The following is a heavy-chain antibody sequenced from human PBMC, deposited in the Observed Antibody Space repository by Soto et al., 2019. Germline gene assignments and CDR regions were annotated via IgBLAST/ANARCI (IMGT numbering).Heavy chain of an antibody. V-gene: IGHV1-8*01. Sequence: ASVEVSCKASVYSFTDDVVTWRRQATEQGLEWMGWMNPGSGDTGYAQKFQGRVTMTRDISIATAYMELSSLRSDDTAIYYCARMPTFGSLNWFDPWGQGTLVTVSS. CDR1: VYSFTDDV. J-gene: IGHJ5*02. CDR2: MNPGSGDT. D-gene: IGHD3-16*01. CDR3: ARMPTFGSLNWFDP.